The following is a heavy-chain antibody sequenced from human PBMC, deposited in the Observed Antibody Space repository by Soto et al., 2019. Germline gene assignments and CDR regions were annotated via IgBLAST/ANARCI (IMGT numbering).Heavy chain of an antibody. J-gene: IGHJ4*02. CDR1: VFTFSSYA. V-gene: IGHV3-23*01. CDR2: FGVSGCST. CDR3: AKDEDAGFDY. Sequence: GGSLRLSCAACVFTFSSYAMSWVRQAPGKWLEWFSAFGVSGCSTXVAESVKGRXTISRDNSKSAXYLQMXELRAEDPAVYYCAKDEDAGFDYWCQGTLVTVSS.